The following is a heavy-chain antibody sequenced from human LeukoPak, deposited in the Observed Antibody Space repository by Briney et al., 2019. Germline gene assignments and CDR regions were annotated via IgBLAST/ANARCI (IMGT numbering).Heavy chain of an antibody. CDR3: QAVMFDY. CDR1: GYSISSGYY. Sequence: ASETPSLTCTVSGYSISSGYYWGWIRQPPGKGLEWTGSIDHSGSTYYNPSLKSRITISVDTSKNQFSLKLSSVYYCARDSALAQAVMFDYWGQGTLVTVSS. J-gene: IGHJ4*02. D-gene: IGHD3-10*01. V-gene: IGHV4-38-2*02. CDR2: IDHSGST.